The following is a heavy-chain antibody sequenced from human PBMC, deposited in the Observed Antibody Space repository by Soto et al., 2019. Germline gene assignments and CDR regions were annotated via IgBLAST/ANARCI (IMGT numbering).Heavy chain of an antibody. J-gene: IGHJ4*02. CDR2: ISSSSSTI. CDR1: GFTFSSYS. D-gene: IGHD3-22*01. Sequence: GGSLRLSCAASGFTFSSYSMNWVRQAPGKGLEWVSYISSSSSTIYYADSVKGRFTISRDNAKNSLYLQMNSLRDEDTAVYYCARGGYYASSGYYLVKVVYFYYWGQGTLVTVSS. V-gene: IGHV3-48*02. CDR3: ARGGYYASSGYYLVKVVYFYY.